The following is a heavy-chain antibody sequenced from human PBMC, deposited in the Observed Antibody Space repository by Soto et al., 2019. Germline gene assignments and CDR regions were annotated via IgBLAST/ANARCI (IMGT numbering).Heavy chain of an antibody. CDR1: GYTFTGYY. Sequence: GASVKVSCKASGYTFTGYYMHWVRQAPGQGLEWMGWINPNSGGTNYAQKFQGWVTLTRDTSISTAYMELSRLRSDDTAVYYCARAQRTSITMVRGVTPSDAFDIWGQGTMVTVSS. J-gene: IGHJ3*02. CDR3: ARAQRTSITMVRGVTPSDAFDI. CDR2: INPNSGGT. V-gene: IGHV1-2*04. D-gene: IGHD3-10*01.